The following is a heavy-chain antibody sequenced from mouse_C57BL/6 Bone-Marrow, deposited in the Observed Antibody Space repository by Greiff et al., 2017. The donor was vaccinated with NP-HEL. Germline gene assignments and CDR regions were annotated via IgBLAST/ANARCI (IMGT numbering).Heavy chain of an antibody. V-gene: IGHV5-6*01. J-gene: IGHJ2*01. D-gene: IGHD1-1*01. Sequence: EVQLVESGGDLVKPGGSLKLSCAASGFTFSSYGMSWVRQTPDKRLEWVATISSGGSYTYYPDSVKGRFTISRDNAKNTLYLQMSSLKSEDTAMYYCARQGYGSGVLYWGQGTTLTVSS. CDR1: GFTFSSYG. CDR2: ISSGGSYT. CDR3: ARQGYGSGVLY.